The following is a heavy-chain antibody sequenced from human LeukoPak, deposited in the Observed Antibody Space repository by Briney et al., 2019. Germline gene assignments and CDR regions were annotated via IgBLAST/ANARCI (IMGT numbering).Heavy chain of an antibody. Sequence: SETLSLTCTVSGGSISSYYWSWIRQPAGKGLEWIGRIYTSGSTNYNPSLKSRVTMSVDTSKNQFSLKLSSVPAAPPALASCVRSLRFCYDAFDYWGQGSMVSDSS. V-gene: IGHV4-4*07. D-gene: IGHD3-3*01. CDR2: IYTSGST. J-gene: IGHJ4*02. CDR1: GGSISSYY. CDR3: VRSLRFCYDAFDY.